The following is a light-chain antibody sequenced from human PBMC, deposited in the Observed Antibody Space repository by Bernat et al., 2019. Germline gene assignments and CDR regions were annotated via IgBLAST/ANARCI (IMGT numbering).Light chain of an antibody. Sequence: EIVLTQSPGTLSLSPGERATLSCRASQSVSSSYLAWYQQKPGQALRLLIYGASSRATGLPDRFSGSGSGTDFTLTISRLEPEDFAVYYCQQYGSSVTFGGGTKVEIK. CDR1: QSVSSSY. J-gene: IGKJ4*01. V-gene: IGKV3-20*01. CDR3: QQYGSSVT. CDR2: GAS.